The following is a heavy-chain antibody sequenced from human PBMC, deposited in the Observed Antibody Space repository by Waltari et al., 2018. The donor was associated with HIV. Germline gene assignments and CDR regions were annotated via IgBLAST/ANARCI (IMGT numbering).Heavy chain of an antibody. CDR1: GASVSSGSY. V-gene: IGHV4-61*01. CDR2: IYYSGIT. D-gene: IGHD3-10*01. Sequence: QVQLQESGPGLVKPSETLSLTCTVSGASVSSGSYWSWIRQPPGKGLAGIGYIYYSGITSYNPAHEGRVTISIDRSKNQFSRKLTSVTADDTAVYYCARDIPYGGLDAFDVWGQGTVVIVSS. J-gene: IGHJ3*01. CDR3: ARDIPYGGLDAFDV.